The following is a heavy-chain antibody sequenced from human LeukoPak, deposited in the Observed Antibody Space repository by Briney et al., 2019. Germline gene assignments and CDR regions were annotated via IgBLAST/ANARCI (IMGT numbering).Heavy chain of an antibody. CDR2: IIPIFGTA. CDR1: GGTFSSYA. D-gene: IGHD2-15*01. J-gene: IGHJ5*02. V-gene: IGHV1-69*05. CDR3: ARDPLYCSGGSCHNWFDP. Sequence: SVKVSCKASGGTFSSYAISWVRQAPGQGLEWMGRIIPIFGTANYAQKFQGRVTITTDESTSTAYLELSSLRSEDTAVYYCARDPLYCSGGSCHNWFDPWGQGTLVTVSS.